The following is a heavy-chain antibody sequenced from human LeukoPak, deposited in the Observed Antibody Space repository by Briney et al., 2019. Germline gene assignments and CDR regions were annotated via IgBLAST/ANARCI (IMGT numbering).Heavy chain of an antibody. CDR1: GFTFSSYA. V-gene: IGHV3-23*01. Sequence: GGSLRLSCAASGFTFSSYAMSWVRQAPGKGLEWVSVISGSGGSTYYADSVKGRFTISRDNSKNTLYLQMNSLRIEDTAVYYCAKNPKMDYYYYYMDFWGKGTRSPSP. CDR2: ISGSGGST. J-gene: IGHJ6*03. CDR3: AKNPKMDYYYYYMDF. D-gene: IGHD2-8*01.